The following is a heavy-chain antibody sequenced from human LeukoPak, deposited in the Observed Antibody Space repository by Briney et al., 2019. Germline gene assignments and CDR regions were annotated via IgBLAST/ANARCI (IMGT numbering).Heavy chain of an antibody. CDR1: GFTFSSYG. V-gene: IGHV3-30*18. J-gene: IGHJ4*02. Sequence: GRSLRLSCAASGFTFSSYGMHWVRQAPGKGLEWVAVISYDGSNKHYADSVKGRFTISRDNSKNTLYLQMNSLRAEDTAVYYCAKDPWDSSGYYEYYFDYWGQGTLVTVSS. D-gene: IGHD3-22*01. CDR2: ISYDGSNK. CDR3: AKDPWDSSGYYEYYFDY.